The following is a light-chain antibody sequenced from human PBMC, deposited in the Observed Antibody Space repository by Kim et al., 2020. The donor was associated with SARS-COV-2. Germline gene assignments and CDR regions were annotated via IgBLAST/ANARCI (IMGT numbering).Light chain of an antibody. CDR1: QSVSTN. V-gene: IGKV3-15*01. CDR3: QQYNNWPPWT. Sequence: SPGERATLSCRASQSVSTNLAWYQQKPGQAPRLLIYGALTRATGIPARFSGSGSGTEFTLTISSLQSEDFAVYYCQQYNNWPPWTFGQGTKVEIK. CDR2: GAL. J-gene: IGKJ1*01.